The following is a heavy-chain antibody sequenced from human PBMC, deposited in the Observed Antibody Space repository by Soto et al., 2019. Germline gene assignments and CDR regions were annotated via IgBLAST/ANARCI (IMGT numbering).Heavy chain of an antibody. Sequence: QVQLVQSGAEVTEPGASVKLSCKTSGYTFSTYGLSWVRQAPGQGLEWMGWAVATSGNTIYAQRFQGRVTVTTDRSTTTGYLELRSLTSDDTALYYCARVAGYGSGSRHFDIWGQGTLVTVFS. CDR2: AVATSGNT. J-gene: IGHJ4*02. D-gene: IGHD3-10*01. CDR3: ARVAGYGSGSRHFDI. V-gene: IGHV1-18*01. CDR1: GYTFSTYG.